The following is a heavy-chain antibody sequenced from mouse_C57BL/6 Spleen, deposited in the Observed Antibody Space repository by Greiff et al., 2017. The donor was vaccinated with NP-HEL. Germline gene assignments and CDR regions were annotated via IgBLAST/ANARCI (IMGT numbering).Heavy chain of an antibody. D-gene: IGHD1-1*01. CDR1: GYSFTSYY. CDR3: AREGYYGSSYDWYFDV. Sequence: QVQLQQSGPELVKPGASVKISCKASGYSFTSYYIHWVKQRPGQGLEWIGWIYPGSGNTKYNEKFKGKATLTADTSSSTAYMQLSSLTSEDSAVYYCAREGYYGSSYDWYFDVWGTGTTVTVSS. CDR2: IYPGSGNT. V-gene: IGHV1-66*01. J-gene: IGHJ1*03.